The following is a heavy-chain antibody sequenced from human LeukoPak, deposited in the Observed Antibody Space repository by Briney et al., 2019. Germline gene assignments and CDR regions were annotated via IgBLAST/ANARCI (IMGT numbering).Heavy chain of an antibody. D-gene: IGHD3-3*01. CDR2: INPNSGGT. CDR3: ARQEGDTIFGVVTHFDY. CDR1: GHTFTAYY. Sequence: GASVKVSCKASGHTFTAYYMFWVRQAPGQGLEWMGWINPNSGGTNYAPKFQGRVTMTRDTSTSTVYMELSSLRSEDTAVYYCARQEGDTIFGVVTHFDYWGQGTLVTVSS. J-gene: IGHJ4*02. V-gene: IGHV1-2*02.